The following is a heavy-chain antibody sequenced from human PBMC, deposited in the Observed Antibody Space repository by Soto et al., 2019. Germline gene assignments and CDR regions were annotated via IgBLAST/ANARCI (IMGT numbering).Heavy chain of an antibody. CDR3: AKRTVGWYFDL. CDR2: IFIGGTT. J-gene: IGHJ2*01. V-gene: IGHV3-53*01. D-gene: IGHD4-17*01. Sequence: GGSLRLSCAASGFTVSSSQMTWVRQAPGKALEWVSVIFIGGTTQYAVSAKGRFSISRDYSKNTLYLQMNSLRAEDTAVYYCAKRTVGWYFDLWGRGTLVTISS. CDR1: GFTVSSSQ.